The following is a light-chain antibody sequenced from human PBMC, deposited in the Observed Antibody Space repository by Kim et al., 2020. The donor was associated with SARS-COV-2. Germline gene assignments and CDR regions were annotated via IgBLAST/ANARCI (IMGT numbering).Light chain of an antibody. CDR1: HDISNY. CDR3: QQYDHLPFT. Sequence: ASVGDRVTSTFHASHDISNYLNWYQQKPGKAPKLLLYGASNLETGVPSRFSGSGSGTVFTFTISSLHPEYIATYYCQQYDHLPFTFGPGTKVVIK. CDR2: GAS. V-gene: IGKV1-33*01. J-gene: IGKJ3*01.